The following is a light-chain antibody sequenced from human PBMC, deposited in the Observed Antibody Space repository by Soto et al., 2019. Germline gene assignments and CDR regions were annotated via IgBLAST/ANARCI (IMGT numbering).Light chain of an antibody. CDR2: GNN. Sequence: QSVLTQPPSASGTPGQRVTISCSGSGSSSGTNTVNWYRQLPGTAPKLLIYGNNQRPSGVPDRFSGSKSGTSASLAISGLQSEDEAEYYCAARDGTLNNVLFGGGTQLTVL. V-gene: IGLV1-44*01. CDR1: GSSSGTNT. J-gene: IGLJ2*01. CDR3: AARDGTLNNVL.